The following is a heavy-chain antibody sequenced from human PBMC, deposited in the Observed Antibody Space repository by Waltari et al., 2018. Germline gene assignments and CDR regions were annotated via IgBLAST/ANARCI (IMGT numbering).Heavy chain of an antibody. CDR1: GGTFSSYA. V-gene: IGHV1-69*05. CDR2: IIPIFGTA. J-gene: IGHJ6*02. D-gene: IGHD3-22*01. Sequence: QVQLVLSGAEVKKPGSSVKVSCKASGGTFSSYAISWVRQAPGQGLEWMGGIIPIFGTANYAQKFQGRVTITTDESTSTAYMELSSLRSEDTAVYYCARDQRSYYYDSSGYHYGMDVWGQGTTVTVSS. CDR3: ARDQRSYYYDSSGYHYGMDV.